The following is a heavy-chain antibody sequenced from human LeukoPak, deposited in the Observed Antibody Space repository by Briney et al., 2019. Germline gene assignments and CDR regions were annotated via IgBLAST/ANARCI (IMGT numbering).Heavy chain of an antibody. CDR2: IKKDGSEK. Sequence: PGGSLRLSCAASGFTFSSYWMSWVRQAPGKGLEWVANIKKDGSEKYYVDSVKGRFTISRDNAKNTLYLQMNSLRAEDTAVYFCLYGGYFQHWGQGTLVTVSS. D-gene: IGHD3-16*01. CDR3: LYGGYFQH. CDR1: GFTFSSYW. V-gene: IGHV3-7*01. J-gene: IGHJ1*01.